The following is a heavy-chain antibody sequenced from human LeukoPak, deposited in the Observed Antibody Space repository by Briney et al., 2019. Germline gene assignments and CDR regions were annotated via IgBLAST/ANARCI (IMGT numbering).Heavy chain of an antibody. D-gene: IGHD4-23*01. Sequence: GGSLRLSCAASGFTVSSNYMSWVRQPPGKGLEWVSAISGSGGSTYSADSVKGRFTISRDNSKNTLYLQMNSLRAEDTAIYYCAKDYGGNAGYFDYWGQGTLVTVSS. CDR1: GFTVSSNY. J-gene: IGHJ4*02. CDR2: ISGSGGST. CDR3: AKDYGGNAGYFDY. V-gene: IGHV3-23*01.